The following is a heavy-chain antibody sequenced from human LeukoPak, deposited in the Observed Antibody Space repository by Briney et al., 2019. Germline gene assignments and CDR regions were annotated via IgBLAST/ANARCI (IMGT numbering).Heavy chain of an antibody. CDR2: ISSSGGAM. J-gene: IGHJ6*04. V-gene: IGHV3-11*04. CDR1: GFTFSDHF. D-gene: IGHD3-10*02. CDR3: AELGITMIGGV. Sequence: GGSLRLSCAASGFTFSDHFMSWIRQAPGKGPEWIAYISSSGGAMYYVDSVKGRFTISRDNAKNSLSLQMDSLRAEDTAVYYCAELGITMIGGVWGKGTTVTISS.